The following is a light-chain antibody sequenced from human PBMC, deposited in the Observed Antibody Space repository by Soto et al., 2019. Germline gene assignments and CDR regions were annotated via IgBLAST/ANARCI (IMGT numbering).Light chain of an antibody. J-gene: IGKJ5*01. CDR1: QTVPRSY. CDR2: DAS. V-gene: IGKV3-20*01. Sequence: EIVLTQSPGTLSLSPGERATLSCRASQTVPRSYLAWYQQRLGQAPRLLIYDASIRATGIPDRFSGSESGTDFTLTISSLEPEDFAVYYCHQYAWSPLTFGQGTRLEIK. CDR3: HQYAWSPLT.